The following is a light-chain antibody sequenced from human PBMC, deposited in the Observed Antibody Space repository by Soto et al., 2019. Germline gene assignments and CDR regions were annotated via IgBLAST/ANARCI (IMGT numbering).Light chain of an antibody. CDR2: EVS. CDR3: FSYTTSSTLV. J-gene: IGLJ3*02. Sequence: QSALTQPASVSGSPGQWITISCTGTSSDVGGYNYVSWYQQHPAKAPKLMIYEVSNRPSGVSHRFSGSKSGNTASLTISGLQADDEADYYCFSYTTSSTLVFGGGTKLTVL. CDR1: SSDVGGYNY. V-gene: IGLV2-14*01.